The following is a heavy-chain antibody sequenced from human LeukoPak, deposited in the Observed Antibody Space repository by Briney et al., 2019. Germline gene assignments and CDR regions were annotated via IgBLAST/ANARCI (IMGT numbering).Heavy chain of an antibody. J-gene: IGHJ4*02. CDR2: IWYDGSNK. V-gene: IGHV3-30*02. D-gene: IGHD6-19*01. CDR1: GFTFSHFG. Sequence: GGSLRLSCAASGFTFSHFGMHWVRQAPGKGLEWVAFIWYDGSNKNYADSVKGRFTISRDTPKNMLYLQMNSLTPEDTAIYYCARNKIPGIAVAGPFDYWGQGTLVTVSS. CDR3: ARNKIPGIAVAGPFDY.